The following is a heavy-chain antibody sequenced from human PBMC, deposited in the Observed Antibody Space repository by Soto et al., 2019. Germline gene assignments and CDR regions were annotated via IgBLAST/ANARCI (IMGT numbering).Heavy chain of an antibody. CDR2: SSAYNGNT. CDR1: GYTFTRYG. CDR3: ARDAKRGYYNSCGVNDAFDI. J-gene: IGHJ3*02. V-gene: IGHV1-18*01. D-gene: IGHD3-22*01. Sequence: ASVKVSCKASGYTFTRYGISWVRQAPGQGLEWMGCSSAYNGNTKYAQKFQGRVTMTTDTSTSTAYMELRSLTSDDTAVYYCARDAKRGYYNSCGVNDAFDIWGQGTMVTVS.